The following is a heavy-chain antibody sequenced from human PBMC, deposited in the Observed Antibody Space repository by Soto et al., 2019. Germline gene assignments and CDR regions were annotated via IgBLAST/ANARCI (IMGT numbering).Heavy chain of an antibody. D-gene: IGHD3-22*01. CDR1: GGSVSSSSYL. V-gene: IGHV4-39*01. J-gene: IGHJ5*02. CDR2: ISSSGST. CDR3: ARQTKDSTGYYNWFDP. Sequence: QLQLQESGPGLVKPSETLSLTCTVSGGSVSSSSYLWGWIRQPPGKRLEWIGSISSSGSTYYNPSLRSRVIISVDTSKNQFSLKLSSVTAADTAVFYCARQTKDSTGYYNWFDPWGQGTLVTVSS.